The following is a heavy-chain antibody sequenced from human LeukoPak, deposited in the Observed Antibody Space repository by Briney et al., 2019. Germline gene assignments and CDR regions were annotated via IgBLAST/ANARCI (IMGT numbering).Heavy chain of an antibody. J-gene: IGHJ4*02. D-gene: IGHD3-10*01. CDR1: GFTFSGYG. Sequence: PGRSLRLSCAASGFTFSGYGMHWVRQAPGKGLEWVAVISYDGSNKYYADSVKGRFTISRDNSKNTLYLQMNSLRAEDTAVYYCAKGAPGGGPSLLWFGELLYLDYWGRGTLVTVSS. CDR2: ISYDGSNK. CDR3: AKGAPGGGPSLLWFGELLYLDY. V-gene: IGHV3-30*18.